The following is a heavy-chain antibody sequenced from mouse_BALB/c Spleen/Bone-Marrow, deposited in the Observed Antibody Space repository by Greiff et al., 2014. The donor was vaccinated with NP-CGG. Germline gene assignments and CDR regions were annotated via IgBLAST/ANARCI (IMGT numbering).Heavy chain of an antibody. CDR3: ARYYYGYYFDY. CDR2: IDPANGNT. CDR1: GFNIKDTY. J-gene: IGHJ2*01. D-gene: IGHD1-2*01. V-gene: IGHV14-3*02. Sequence: EVKVEESGAELVKPGASVKLSCTASGFNIKDTYMHWVKQRPEQGLEWIGRIDPANGNTKYDPKFQGKATITADTSSNTAYLQLSSLTSEDTAVYYGARYYYGYYFDYWGQGTTLTVSS.